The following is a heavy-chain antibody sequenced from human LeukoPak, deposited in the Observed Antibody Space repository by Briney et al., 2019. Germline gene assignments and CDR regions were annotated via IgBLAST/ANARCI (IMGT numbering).Heavy chain of an antibody. V-gene: IGHV3-7*01. CDR3: ARGGLTAGFDY. CDR2: INRDGSQI. Sequence: GGSLRLSCAASGFTLSTSWMTWVRQAPGKGLEWVTNINRDGSQIDYMDSVKGRFTISRDSANNALYLQMNSLRAEDTAVYYCARGGLTAGFDYWGQGPLVTVSS. D-gene: IGHD3-10*01. J-gene: IGHJ4*02. CDR1: GFTLSTSW.